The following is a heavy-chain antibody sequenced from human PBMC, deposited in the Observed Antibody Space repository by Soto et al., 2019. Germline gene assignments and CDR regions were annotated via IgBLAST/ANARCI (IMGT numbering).Heavy chain of an antibody. D-gene: IGHD3-10*01. CDR1: GFTFSSYW. Sequence: PGGSLRLSCAASGFTFSSYWMSWVRQAPGKGLEWVANIKQDGSEKYYVDSVKGRFTISRDNAKNSLYLQMNSLRAEDTAVYYCARWSGSFRPGAFDSWGQGKMVTV. CDR2: IKQDGSEK. J-gene: IGHJ3*02. V-gene: IGHV3-7*01. CDR3: ARWSGSFRPGAFDS.